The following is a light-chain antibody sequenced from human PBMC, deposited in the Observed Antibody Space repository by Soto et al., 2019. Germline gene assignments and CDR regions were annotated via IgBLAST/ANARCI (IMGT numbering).Light chain of an antibody. V-gene: IGKV1-39*01. J-gene: IGKJ5*01. CDR1: QSTSSY. CDR3: HQSNRTTPLT. CDR2: AAS. Sequence: IPRTQSPSSLSASVSYRVTITCRASQSTSSYCNWYQQRPGKAPKLLIYAASSLQSGVPSRCIGSGSGTDVTLTISSRQPEDDSAYYYHQSNRTTPLTFGQGTRLEIK.